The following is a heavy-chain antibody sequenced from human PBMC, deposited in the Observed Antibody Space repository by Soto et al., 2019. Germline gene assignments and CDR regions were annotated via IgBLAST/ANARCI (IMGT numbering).Heavy chain of an antibody. J-gene: IGHJ3*02. D-gene: IGHD3-16*01. Sequence: VASVKVSCKASGGTFSSYAINWVRQATGQGLEWMGWMNPNSGNTGYAQKFQGRVTMTRNTSISTAYMELSSLRSEDTAVYYCARGRSSRRLLIARTDAFDIWGQGTMVTVSS. V-gene: IGHV1-8*02. CDR2: MNPNSGNT. CDR3: ARGRSSRRLLIARTDAFDI. CDR1: GGTFSSYA.